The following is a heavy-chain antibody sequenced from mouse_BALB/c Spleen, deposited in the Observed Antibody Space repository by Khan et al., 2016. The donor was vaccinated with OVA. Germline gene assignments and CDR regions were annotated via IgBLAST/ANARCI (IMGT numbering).Heavy chain of an antibody. Sequence: QIQFVQSGPELMKPGETVKLSCKASGYTFTNYGMNWVKQAPGKGLKWMGWINTYTGEPTYADDFKGRFAFSLETSASTAYLQINNLKNEDTATYFCARPPYFSYVMVYWGQGTSVTVSS. V-gene: IGHV9-3-1*01. D-gene: IGHD2-10*01. CDR3: ARPPYFSYVMVY. J-gene: IGHJ4*01. CDR1: GYTFTNYG. CDR2: INTYTGEP.